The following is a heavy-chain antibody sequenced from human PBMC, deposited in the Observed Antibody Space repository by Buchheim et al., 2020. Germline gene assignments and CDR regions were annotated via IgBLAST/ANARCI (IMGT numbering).Heavy chain of an antibody. D-gene: IGHD3-3*01. Sequence: EVQLVESGGGLVQPGGSLRLSCAASGFTFSSYSMNWVRQAPGKGLEWVSYISSSSSTIYYADSVKGRFTIFRDNAKNSLYLQMNSLRAEDTAVYYCARDRYDFWSGYYSSLGYYYGMDVWGQGTT. J-gene: IGHJ6*02. CDR2: ISSSSSTI. CDR1: GFTFSSYS. CDR3: ARDRYDFWSGYYSSLGYYYGMDV. V-gene: IGHV3-48*04.